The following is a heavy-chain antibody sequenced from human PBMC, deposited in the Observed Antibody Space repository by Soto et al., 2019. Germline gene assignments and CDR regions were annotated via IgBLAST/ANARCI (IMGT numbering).Heavy chain of an antibody. Sequence: TGGSLRLSCAASGFTFCSYAISWVRQAPGKGLEWVSAISGSGGSTYYADSVMGRFTISRDNSKNTLYLQMNSLRAEDTAVYHCARDDAPIAPPTFDYWGHGALFTVSS. CDR3: ARDDAPIAPPTFDY. V-gene: IGHV3-23*01. CDR1: GFTFCSYA. D-gene: IGHD2-21*01. J-gene: IGHJ4*01. CDR2: ISGSGGST.